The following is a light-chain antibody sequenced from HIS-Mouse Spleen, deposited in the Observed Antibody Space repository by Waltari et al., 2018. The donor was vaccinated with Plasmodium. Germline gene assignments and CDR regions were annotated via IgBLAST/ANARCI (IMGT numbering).Light chain of an antibody. Sequence: ALRMTQSPSSFSASTGDRVTITCRASQGISSYLAWYLHKPGKAPKLLIYAASTVQSGVPSRFSGSGSGTDFTLTISCLQSEDFATYYCQQYYSYPRTFGGGTKVEIK. CDR1: QGISSY. V-gene: IGKV1-8*01. CDR3: QQYYSYPRT. J-gene: IGKJ4*01. CDR2: AAS.